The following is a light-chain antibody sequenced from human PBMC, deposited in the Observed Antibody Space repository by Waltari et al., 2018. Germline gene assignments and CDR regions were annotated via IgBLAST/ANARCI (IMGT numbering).Light chain of an antibody. Sequence: QSALTQPASVSGSPGQSITISCPGTSGDIGGYNYVSWYQQHPGKAPKLMIYDVSNRPSGVSNRFSGSKSGNTASLTISGLQAEDEADYYCSSYITSSTLELFGGGTSLTVL. CDR2: DVS. J-gene: IGLJ2*01. V-gene: IGLV2-14*03. CDR1: SGDIGGYNY. CDR3: SSYITSSTLEL.